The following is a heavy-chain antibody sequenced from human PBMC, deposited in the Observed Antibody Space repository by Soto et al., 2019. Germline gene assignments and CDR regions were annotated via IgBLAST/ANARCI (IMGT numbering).Heavy chain of an antibody. D-gene: IGHD6-13*01. Sequence: QITLKESGPTLVKPTQTLTLTCTFSGFSLSTSGVGVGWIRQPPGKALEWLALIYWNDDKRYSPSLKSRLTITNDTSKNQVVLTMTNMDPVDTARYYCAHSLRWVAAAGAPFDSWGQGTLVTVSS. CDR2: IYWNDDK. V-gene: IGHV2-5*01. CDR3: AHSLRWVAAAGAPFDS. CDR1: GFSLSTSGVG. J-gene: IGHJ4*02.